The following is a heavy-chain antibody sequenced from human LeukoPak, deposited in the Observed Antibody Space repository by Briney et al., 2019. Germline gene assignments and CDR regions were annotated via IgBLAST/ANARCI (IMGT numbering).Heavy chain of an antibody. CDR2: ISGSGGGT. D-gene: IGHD3-10*01. CDR1: EITLSNYG. J-gene: IGHJ4*02. Sequence: GGSLRLSCAVSEITLSNYGMSWVRQAPGKGLEWVAGISGSGGGTNYADSVKGRFTISRDNPKNTLYLQMNSLRAEDTAVYFCAKRGVVIRVFLVGYHKEAYYFDSWGEGALVTVSS. V-gene: IGHV3-23*01. CDR3: AKRGVVIRVFLVGYHKEAYYFDS.